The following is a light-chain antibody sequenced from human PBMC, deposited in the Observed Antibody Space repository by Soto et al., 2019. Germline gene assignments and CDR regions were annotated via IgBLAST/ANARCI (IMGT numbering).Light chain of an antibody. CDR3: MQGTHWPPYT. J-gene: IGKJ2*01. CDR1: QSLAYSDGNTY. V-gene: IGKV2-30*01. CDR2: KVS. Sequence: DVVMTQSPLSLPVTLGQPASISCRSSQSLAYSDGNTYLNWFQQRPGHSPRRLIYKVSNRDYGVTDRFSGSGSGTEFTLKISRVEAEDVGVYYCMQGTHWPPYTFGQGTKLEIK.